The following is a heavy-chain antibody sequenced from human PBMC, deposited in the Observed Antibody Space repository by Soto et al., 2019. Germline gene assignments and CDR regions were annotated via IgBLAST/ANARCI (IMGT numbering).Heavy chain of an antibody. J-gene: IGHJ3*02. D-gene: IGHD2-2*01. CDR2: ISGSGGST. V-gene: IGHV3-23*01. CDR1: AFTPSSYA. CDR3: AKVPLSSLNAFDI. Sequence: RGELRLSYAASAFTPSSYAMSWFRQAPGKGLEWVSAISGSGGSTYYADSVKGRFTISRDNSKNTLYLQMNSLRAEDTAVYYCAKVPLSSLNAFDIWGQGTMVTVS.